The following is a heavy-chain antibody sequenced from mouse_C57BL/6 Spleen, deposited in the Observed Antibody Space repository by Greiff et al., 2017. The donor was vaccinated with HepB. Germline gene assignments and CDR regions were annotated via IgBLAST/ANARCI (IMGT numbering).Heavy chain of an antibody. J-gene: IGHJ4*01. V-gene: IGHV3-6*01. Sequence: EVKLMESGPGLVKPSQSLSLTCSVTGYSITSGYYWNWIRQFPGNKLEWMGYISYDGSNNYNPSLKNRISITRDTSKNQFFLKLNSVTTEDTATYYCARFLRDAMDYWGQGTSVTVSS. CDR3: ARFLRDAMDY. CDR1: GYSITSGYY. CDR2: ISYDGSN.